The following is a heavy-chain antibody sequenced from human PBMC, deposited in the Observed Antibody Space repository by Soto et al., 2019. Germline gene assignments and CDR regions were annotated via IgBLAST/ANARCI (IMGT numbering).Heavy chain of an antibody. CDR2: INAGNGNT. V-gene: IGHV1-3*01. J-gene: IGHJ5*02. Sequence: GASVKVSCKASGYTFTSYAMHWVRQAPGQRLEWMGWINAGNGNTKYSQKFQGRVTITRDTSASTAYMELSSLRSEDTAVYYCARESGSRAAPGGPWGQGTLVTVSS. CDR3: ARESGSRAAPGGP. CDR1: GYTFTSYA. D-gene: IGHD2-15*01.